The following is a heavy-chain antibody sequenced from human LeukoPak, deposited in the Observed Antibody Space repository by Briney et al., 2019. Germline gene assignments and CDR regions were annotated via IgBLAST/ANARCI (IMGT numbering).Heavy chain of an antibody. J-gene: IGHJ4*02. Sequence: GGSLRLSCAASGFTFSSYSMNWVRQAPGKGLEWVSSISSSSSYIYYADSVKGRFTISRDNAKNSLYLQMNSLRAEDTAVYYCARVFRSFIGRGARYDYWGQGTLVTVSS. D-gene: IGHD3-16*02. V-gene: IGHV3-21*01. CDR1: GFTFSSYS. CDR3: ARVFRSFIGRGARYDY. CDR2: ISSSSSYI.